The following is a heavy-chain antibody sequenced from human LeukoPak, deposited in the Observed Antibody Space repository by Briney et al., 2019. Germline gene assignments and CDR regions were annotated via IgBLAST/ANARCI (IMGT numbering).Heavy chain of an antibody. D-gene: IGHD3-22*01. CDR2: IYYSGST. CDR1: GGSISSYY. J-gene: IGHJ4*02. Sequence: PSETLSLTCTVSGGSISSYYWSWIRQPPGKGLEWIGSIYYSGSTNYNPSLKSRVTISVDTSKNQFSLKLSSVTAADTAVYYCARGQYYYDSSGYGVAGYWGQGTLVTVSS. CDR3: ARGQYYYDSSGYGVAGY. V-gene: IGHV4-59*01.